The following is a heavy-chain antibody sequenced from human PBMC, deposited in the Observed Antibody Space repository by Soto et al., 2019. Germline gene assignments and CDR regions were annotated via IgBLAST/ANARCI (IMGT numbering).Heavy chain of an antibody. Sequence: QVQLVQSGAEVKKPGSSVKVSCRASGGHFDRFALSWLRQAHGQGLEWMGGIIPFLSATTYAQKFQGRVTLTADESASTLYLELRSLTSADTAVYYCARGEDDYGDFRSMDVWGHETSVTVSS. CDR1: GGHFDRFA. V-gene: IGHV1-69*01. J-gene: IGHJ6*02. D-gene: IGHD4-17*01. CDR2: IIPFLSAT. CDR3: ARGEDDYGDFRSMDV.